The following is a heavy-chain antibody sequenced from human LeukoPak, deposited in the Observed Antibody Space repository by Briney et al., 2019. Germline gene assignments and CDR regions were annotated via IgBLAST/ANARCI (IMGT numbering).Heavy chain of an antibody. CDR2: IWSDGSNQ. CDR1: GFSYSTYA. Sequence: GGSLRLSCAASGFSYSTYAMHWVHQAPGKELDWVAMIWSDGSNQYYADSVKGRFTMSRVNAKESVFLEMNSLRVDDTAVYNCVSDHYDNTGHLAWGQGTLVIVSS. J-gene: IGHJ5*02. V-gene: IGHV3-33*01. D-gene: IGHD3-22*01. CDR3: VSDHYDNTGHLA.